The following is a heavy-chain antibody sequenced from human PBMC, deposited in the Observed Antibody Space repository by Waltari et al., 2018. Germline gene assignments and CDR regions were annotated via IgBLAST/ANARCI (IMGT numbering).Heavy chain of an antibody. V-gene: IGHV3-48*04. J-gene: IGHJ6*03. CDR3: ARDRDYYDSRYPNYYYYYMDV. CDR1: GFTFSSYS. Sequence: EVQLVESGGGLVQPGGSLRLSCAASGFTFSSYSMNWVRQAPGKGLEWVSYISSSSSTIYYADSVKGRFTISRDNAKNSLYLQMNSLRAEDTAVYYCARDRDYYDSRYPNYYYYYMDVWGKGTTVTVSS. D-gene: IGHD3-22*01. CDR2: ISSSSSTI.